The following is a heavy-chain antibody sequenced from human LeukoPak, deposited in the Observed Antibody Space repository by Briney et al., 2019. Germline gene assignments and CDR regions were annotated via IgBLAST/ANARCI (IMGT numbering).Heavy chain of an antibody. V-gene: IGHV4-39*01. CDR1: GGSISSIIYY. CDR2: IYYGGST. CDR3: ARHSRSVDYGSGSYTWDY. Sequence: PSETLSLTYTVSGGSISSIIYYWGWIRQPPGKGLEWIGTIYYGGSTYYNLSLKSRVTISVDTSRNQFSLKLSSVTAADTAVYYCARHSRSVDYGSGSYTWDYWGQGTLVTVSS. D-gene: IGHD3-10*01. J-gene: IGHJ4*02.